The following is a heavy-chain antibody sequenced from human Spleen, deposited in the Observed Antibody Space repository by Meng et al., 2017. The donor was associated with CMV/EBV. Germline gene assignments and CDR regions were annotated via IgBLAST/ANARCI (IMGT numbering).Heavy chain of an antibody. CDR3: AKDSTLDY. CDR2: ITWDGGST. Sequence: EVQLVEAGGVVVQPGRSLRLSCAASGFTLNDYTMQWVRQAPGKGLERVSVITWDGGSTHYADSVKGRFTISRDNSKNSLYLQMNSLRIEDTALYYCAKDSTLDYWGQGTLVTVSS. V-gene: IGHV3-43*01. J-gene: IGHJ4*02. CDR1: GFTLNDYT.